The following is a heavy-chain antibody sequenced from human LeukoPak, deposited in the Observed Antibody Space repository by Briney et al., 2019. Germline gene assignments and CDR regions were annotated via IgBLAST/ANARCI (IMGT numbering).Heavy chain of an antibody. CDR1: GGSVSSNTAA. D-gene: IGHD3-3*01. V-gene: IGHV6-1*01. J-gene: IGHJ4*02. Sequence: SQTLSLTCAISGGSVSSNTAAWNWIRQSPSRGLEWLGRTYYRSKWYNDFAVSVKSRITINPDTSKNQFSLQLNSVTPEDTAVYYCARGTIFGRSSDFDYWGQGTLVTVSS. CDR3: ARGTIFGRSSDFDY. CDR2: TYYRSKWYN.